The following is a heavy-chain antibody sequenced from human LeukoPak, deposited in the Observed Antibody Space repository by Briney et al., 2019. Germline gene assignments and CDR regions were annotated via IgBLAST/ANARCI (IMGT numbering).Heavy chain of an antibody. CDR1: GFTFETYW. V-gene: IGHV3-7*01. D-gene: IGHD1-26*01. J-gene: IGHJ4*02. CDR2: IRQDGREK. CDR3: ATDRRSSLVN. Sequence: GGSLRLSRAASGFTFETYWMTWVRQAPGKGLEWVANIRQDGREKFYADSVKGRFTISRDNTKNSLYLQMNSLRTEDTALYFCATDRRSSLVNWGQGTLLTVSS.